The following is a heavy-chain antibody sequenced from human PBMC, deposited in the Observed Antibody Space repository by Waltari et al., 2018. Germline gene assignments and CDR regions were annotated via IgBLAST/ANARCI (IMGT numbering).Heavy chain of an antibody. V-gene: IGHV4-39*01. CDR3: ATYIGASIGTAAFDV. D-gene: IGHD3-16*01. J-gene: IGHJ3*01. CDR2: ISYSGAT. Sequence: WIRQPPGKGLEWTATISYSGATYYNPSLKSRVTISADTSKNQFALKLSSVTAADTAVYYCATYIGASIGTAAFDVWGQGTMVTVSS.